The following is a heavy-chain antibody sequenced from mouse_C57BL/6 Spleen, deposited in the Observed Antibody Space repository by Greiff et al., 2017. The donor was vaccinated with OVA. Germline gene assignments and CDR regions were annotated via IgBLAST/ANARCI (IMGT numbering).Heavy chain of an antibody. CDR3: TREGLPFAY. Sequence: QLQQSGAELVRPGASVTLSCKASGYTFTDYEMHWVKQTPVHGLEWIGAIDPETGGTAYNQKFKGKAILTADKSSSTAYMELRSLTSEDAAVYYCTREGLPFAYWGQGTLVTVSA. V-gene: IGHV1-15*01. CDR2: IDPETGGT. D-gene: IGHD2-4*01. J-gene: IGHJ3*01. CDR1: GYTFTDYE.